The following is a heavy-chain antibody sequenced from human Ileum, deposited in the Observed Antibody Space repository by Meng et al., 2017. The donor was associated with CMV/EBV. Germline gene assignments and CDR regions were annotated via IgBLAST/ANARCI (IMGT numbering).Heavy chain of an antibody. CDR2: ISSRSTLI. J-gene: IGHJ5*02. V-gene: IGHV3-21*06. D-gene: IGHD3-3*01. CDR3: ARDIKSYDFWSGYRHLDP. Sequence: GGSLRLSCAASGFTFNIYHMNWVRQAPGKGLEWVSSISSRSTLIYYADSVKGRFTISRDNAKNSLYLQMNGLRAEDTAVYYCARDIKSYDFWSGYRHLDPWGQGTLVTVSS. CDR1: GFTFNIYH.